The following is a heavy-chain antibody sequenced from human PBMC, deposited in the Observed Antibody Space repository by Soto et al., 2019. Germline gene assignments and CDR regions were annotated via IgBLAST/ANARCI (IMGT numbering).Heavy chain of an antibody. CDR2: ISYDGSNK. J-gene: IGHJ1*01. Sequence: QVQLVESGGGVVQPGRSLRLSCAASGFTFSSYAMHWVRQAPGKGLEWVAVISYDGSNKYYADSVKGRFTISRDNSKNPLYLQMNSLRAEDTAVYYCARDLGLVVVTAPGYFQHWGQGTLVTVSS. D-gene: IGHD2-21*02. CDR3: ARDLGLVVVTAPGYFQH. CDR1: GFTFSSYA. V-gene: IGHV3-30-3*01.